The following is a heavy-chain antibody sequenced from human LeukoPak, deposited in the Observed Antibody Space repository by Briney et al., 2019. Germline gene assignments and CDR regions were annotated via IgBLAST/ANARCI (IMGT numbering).Heavy chain of an antibody. D-gene: IGHD3-3*01. CDR2: ISYDGSNK. CDR3: ARDLPYYDFWSGYPDY. CDR1: GFTFSSYA. Sequence: PGGSLRLSCAASGFTFSSYAMSWVRQAPGKGLEGVAVISYDGSNKYYADSVKGRFTISRDNSKNTLYLQMNSLRAEDTAVYYCARDLPYYDFWSGYPDYWGQGTLVTVSS. V-gene: IGHV3-30-3*01. J-gene: IGHJ4*02.